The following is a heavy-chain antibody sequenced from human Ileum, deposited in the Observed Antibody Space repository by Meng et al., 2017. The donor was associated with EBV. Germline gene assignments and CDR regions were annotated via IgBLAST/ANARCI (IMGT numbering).Heavy chain of an antibody. CDR1: GDSGFSNRAA. CDR3: ARGYGPIHSEYNFDY. D-gene: IGHD1-26*01. Sequence: HQPQSSQHMLTPAHTLSLPCAISGDSGFSNRAAVTWIRQSPSRGLEWLGRTFYRSKWSNEYAVSVKSRITINPDTSKNQFFLQLNSVTPEDTAVYYCARGYGPIHSEYNFDYWGQGTLVTVSS. J-gene: IGHJ4*02. CDR2: TFYRSKWSN. V-gene: IGHV6-1*02.